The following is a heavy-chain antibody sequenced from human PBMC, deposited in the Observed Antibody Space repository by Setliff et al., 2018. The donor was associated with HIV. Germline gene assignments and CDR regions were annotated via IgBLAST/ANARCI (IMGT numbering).Heavy chain of an antibody. Sequence: RASVKVSCKASGGTFSSYAFTWVRQAPGQGLEWMGGITPIFGTATYAQKFQGRVTMTTDTSTSTAYMELRSLRSDDTAVYYCARDGCDGNRCYLYNWFDPWGQGTLVTVSS. CDR1: GGTFSSYA. V-gene: IGHV1-69*05. D-gene: IGHD2-15*01. J-gene: IGHJ5*02. CDR3: ARDGCDGNRCYLYNWFDP. CDR2: ITPIFGTA.